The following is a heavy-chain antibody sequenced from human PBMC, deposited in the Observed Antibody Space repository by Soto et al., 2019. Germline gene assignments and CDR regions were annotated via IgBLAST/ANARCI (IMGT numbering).Heavy chain of an antibody. V-gene: IGHV3-33*01. Sequence: GGSLRLSCAASGFTFSSYGMHWVRQAPGKGLEWVAVIWYDGSNKYYADSVKGRFTISRDNSKNTLYLQMNSLRAEDTAVYYCARDAIAAAGIADFYYYGMDVWGQGTTVTVSS. CDR1: GFTFSSYG. D-gene: IGHD6-13*01. CDR3: ARDAIAAAGIADFYYYGMDV. J-gene: IGHJ6*02. CDR2: IWYDGSNK.